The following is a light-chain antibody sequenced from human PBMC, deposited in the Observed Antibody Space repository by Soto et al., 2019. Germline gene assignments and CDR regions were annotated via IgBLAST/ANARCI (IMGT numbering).Light chain of an antibody. Sequence: DIQMTQSPSTLSASVGDRVTITCRASQSISSRLAWYQQKPGKAPKLLIYDASNLESGLPSRFSGSGSGTEFALTIRSLQPDDFAPYCCHQYNSYSLTFGGGTKVEIK. V-gene: IGKV1-5*01. CDR3: HQYNSYSLT. CDR2: DAS. J-gene: IGKJ4*01. CDR1: QSISSR.